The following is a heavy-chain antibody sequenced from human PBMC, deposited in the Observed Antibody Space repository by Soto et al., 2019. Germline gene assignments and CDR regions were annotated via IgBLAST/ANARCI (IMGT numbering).Heavy chain of an antibody. J-gene: IGHJ6*02. CDR2: IYYSGNT. Sequence: SETLSLTCIVSGVSVISDIYYWIWIRHHPGKGLEWIGYIYYSGNTYYNPSLGGRVTISLDTSKNHFSLRLRSVTPADTAVYYCARYPVVVVPAANYGLDVWGQGTTVTVSS. CDR3: ARYPVVVVPAANYGLDV. V-gene: IGHV4-31*03. CDR1: GVSVISDIYY. D-gene: IGHD2-2*01.